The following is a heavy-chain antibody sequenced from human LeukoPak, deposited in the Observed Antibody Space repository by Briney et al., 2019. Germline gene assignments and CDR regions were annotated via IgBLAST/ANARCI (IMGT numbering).Heavy chain of an antibody. J-gene: IGHJ6*03. CDR1: GFTFSVYY. V-gene: IGHV3-11*04. CDR3: ARDRILNYYYYMDA. CDR2: ITSGGGTI. Sequence: GGSLRLSCADSGFTFSVYYMSWIRQAPGKGLEWVSYITSGGGTIYYADSVKGRFTISRDNAKNSLYLQMNSLRVEDTAVYYCARDRILNYYYYMDAWGRGTTVTVSS. D-gene: IGHD2/OR15-2a*01.